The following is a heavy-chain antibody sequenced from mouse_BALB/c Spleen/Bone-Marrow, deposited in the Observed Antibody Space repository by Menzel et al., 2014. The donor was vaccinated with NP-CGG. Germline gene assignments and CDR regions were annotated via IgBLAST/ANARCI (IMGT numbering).Heavy chain of an antibody. J-gene: IGHJ3*01. CDR2: VNVNGDRT. Sequence: EVKLVESGGGLVQPGGSLKLSCAASGFTLSNYGMSWVRQTPDKRLEMIATVNVNGDRTYHPDSVKGRFTISRDNAKNTLSLQMSSLKSEDTAMYYCARGYDYSSWFAYWGQGTLVTVSA. V-gene: IGHV5-6-3*01. CDR1: GFTLSNYG. CDR3: ARGYDYSSWFAY. D-gene: IGHD2-4*01.